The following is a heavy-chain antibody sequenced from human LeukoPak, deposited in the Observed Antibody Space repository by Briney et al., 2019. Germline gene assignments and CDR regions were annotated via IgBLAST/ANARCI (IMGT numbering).Heavy chain of an antibody. CDR2: IIPIFGTA. CDR3: ARVAGYSSGWYVYNWFDP. Sequence: SVKVSCKASGGTFSSYAISWVRQAPGQGLEWMGGIIPIFGTANYAQKFQGRVTITADESTSTAYMELSSLRSEDTAVYYCARVAGYSSGWYVYNWFDPWGQGTLVTVSS. D-gene: IGHD6-19*01. CDR1: GGTFSSYA. V-gene: IGHV1-69*13. J-gene: IGHJ5*02.